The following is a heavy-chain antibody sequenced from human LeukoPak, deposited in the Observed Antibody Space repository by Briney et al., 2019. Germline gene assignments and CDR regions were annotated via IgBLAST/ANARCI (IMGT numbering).Heavy chain of an antibody. CDR3: ARDQENDDWFDP. J-gene: IGHJ5*02. CDR1: GFTFSSYW. V-gene: IGHV3-74*01. Sequence: GGSLRLSCAASGFTFSSYWMHWVRQAPGKGLVWVSRINSDGSSTNYADSVKGRFTISRDNAKNTLYLQMNSLRAEDTAVYYCARDQENDDWFDPWGQGTLVIVSS. D-gene: IGHD1-1*01. CDR2: INSDGSST.